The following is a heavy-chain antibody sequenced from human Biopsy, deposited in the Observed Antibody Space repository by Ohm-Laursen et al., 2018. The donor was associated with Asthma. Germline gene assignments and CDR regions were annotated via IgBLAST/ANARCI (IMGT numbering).Heavy chain of an antibody. Sequence: TLSLTCYVSGASIRGSGSYWAWIRQAPGKGPEWIGTTHYSGSTFYKPSLRSRVTMSLDTSTNQFSLRLRSVTATDTAVYYCASPVNRAFGGYEWAAVFDYWGQGILVTVSS. CDR3: ASPVNRAFGGYEWAAVFDY. CDR2: THYSGST. J-gene: IGHJ4*02. D-gene: IGHD5-12*01. V-gene: IGHV4-39*01. CDR1: GASIRGSGSY.